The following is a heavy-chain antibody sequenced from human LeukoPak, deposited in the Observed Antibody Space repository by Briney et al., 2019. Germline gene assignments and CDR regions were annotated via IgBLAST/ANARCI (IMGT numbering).Heavy chain of an antibody. Sequence: GGSLRLSCAASGFTFSSYSMNWVRQAPGKGLEWVSSISSSSSYIYYADSVKGRFTISRDSAKNSLYLQMNSLRAEDTAVYYCARDADVYGGNSGYWGQGTLVTVSS. CDR1: GFTFSSYS. CDR3: ARDADVYGGNSGY. V-gene: IGHV3-21*01. D-gene: IGHD4-23*01. J-gene: IGHJ4*02. CDR2: ISSSSSYI.